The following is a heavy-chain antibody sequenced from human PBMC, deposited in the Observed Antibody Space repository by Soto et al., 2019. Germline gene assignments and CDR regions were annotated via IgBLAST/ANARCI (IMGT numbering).Heavy chain of an antibody. CDR1: GFRFDTYG. J-gene: IGHJ4*02. Sequence: QVQLVQSGGGVVQPGKSLRLSCVGSGFRFDTYGMHWVRQAPGKGLEWVAVIWYDGYNKGYADSVKGRFTISRDNSKNTLYLEMNSLRAEDTAVYFCAREENRQHGNYMARIFDYWGQGNPVTVSS. CDR2: IWYDGYNK. V-gene: IGHV3-33*08. CDR3: AREENRQHGNYMARIFDY. D-gene: IGHD2-21*01.